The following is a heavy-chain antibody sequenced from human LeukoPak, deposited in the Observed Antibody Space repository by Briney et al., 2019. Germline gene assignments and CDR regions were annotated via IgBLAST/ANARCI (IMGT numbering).Heavy chain of an antibody. J-gene: IGHJ4*02. D-gene: IGHD3-9*01. V-gene: IGHV3-21*01. CDR2: ISSSSSYI. CDR1: GFTFSSYT. CDR3: ARATTYDILTGYFDY. Sequence: GGSLRLSCAASGFTFSSYTMNWVRQAPGKGLEWVSSISSSSSYIYYADSVKGRFTISRDNAKNSLYLQMNSLRAEDTAMYYCARATTYDILTGYFDYWGQGTLVTVSS.